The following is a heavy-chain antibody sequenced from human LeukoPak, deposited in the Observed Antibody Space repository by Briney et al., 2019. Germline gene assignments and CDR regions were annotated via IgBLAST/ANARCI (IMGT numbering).Heavy chain of an antibody. CDR2: IRYDGSNK. J-gene: IGHJ3*02. CDR1: GFTFSSYG. V-gene: IGHV3-30*02. CDR3: AKDLTTVTTQQI. Sequence: GGSLRLSCAASGFTFSSYGMHWVRQAPGKGRMGLAFIRYDGSNKYYADSVKGRFTISRDNSKNTLYLQMNSLRAEDTAVYYCAKDLTTVTTQQIWGQGTMVTVSS. D-gene: IGHD4-17*01.